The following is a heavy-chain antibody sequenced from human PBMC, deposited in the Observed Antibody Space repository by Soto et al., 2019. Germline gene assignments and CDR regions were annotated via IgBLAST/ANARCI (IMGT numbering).Heavy chain of an antibody. D-gene: IGHD1-26*01. CDR1: GYTFTSYG. CDR2: ISAYNGNT. Sequence: GASVKVSCKASGYTFTSYGISWVRQAPGQGLEWMGWISAYNGNTNYAQKLQGRVTMTTDTSTSTAYMELRSLRSDDTAVYYCARVVGARPYTQYFQHWGQGNLVTVS. V-gene: IGHV1-18*01. CDR3: ARVVGARPYTQYFQH. J-gene: IGHJ1*01.